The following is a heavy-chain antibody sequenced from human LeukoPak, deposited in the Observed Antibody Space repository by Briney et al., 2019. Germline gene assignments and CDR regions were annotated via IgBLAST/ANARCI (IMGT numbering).Heavy chain of an antibody. CDR3: ARGRDVFDI. Sequence: GGSLRLSCAASGFTFSSYAMTWVRQAPGKGLEWVSLISGSAASTYYADSVKGRFTVSRDNAKNALYLQMHSLRGEDTALYYCARGRDVFDIWGQGTMVTVSS. V-gene: IGHV3-23*01. CDR2: ISGSAAST. J-gene: IGHJ3*02. CDR1: GFTFSSYA.